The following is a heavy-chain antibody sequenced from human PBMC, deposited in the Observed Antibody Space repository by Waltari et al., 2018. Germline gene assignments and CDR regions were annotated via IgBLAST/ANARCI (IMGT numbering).Heavy chain of an antibody. CDR1: GFTFSNAW. Sequence: EVQLVESGGGLVKPGGSLRLSCAASGFTFSNAWMSWVRQAPGKGLEWVGRIKSKTDGGKTDYAAPVKGRFTISRDDSKNTLYLQMNSLKTEDTAVYYCTTVDVVVIAIGYAFDIWGQGTMVTVSS. V-gene: IGHV3-15*01. D-gene: IGHD2-21*01. CDR3: TTVDVVVIAIGYAFDI. J-gene: IGHJ3*02. CDR2: IKSKTDGGKT.